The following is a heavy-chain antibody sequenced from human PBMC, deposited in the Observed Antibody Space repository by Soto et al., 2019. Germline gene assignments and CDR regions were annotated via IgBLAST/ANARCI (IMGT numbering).Heavy chain of an antibody. J-gene: IGHJ4*02. D-gene: IGHD3-22*01. Sequence: PGGSLRLSCAASGFTFSSYAMSWVRQAPGKGLEWVSAISGSGGSTYYADSVKGRFTISRDNSKNTLYLQMNSLRAEDTAVYYCAKTSGATMIVVVIRGDGYFDYWGQGTLVTVSS. CDR3: AKTSGATMIVVVIRGDGYFDY. CDR1: GFTFSSYA. V-gene: IGHV3-23*01. CDR2: ISGSGGST.